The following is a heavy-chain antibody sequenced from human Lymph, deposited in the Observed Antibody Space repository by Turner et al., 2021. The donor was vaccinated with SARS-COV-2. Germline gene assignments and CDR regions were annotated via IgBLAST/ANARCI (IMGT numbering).Heavy chain of an antibody. J-gene: IGHJ6*02. CDR2: MSGSGGST. V-gene: IGHV3-23*01. CDR3: ANLYPTVAWEFPYAMDV. D-gene: IGHD3-16*01. CDR1: GFTFNNYA. Sequence: EVQLLESGGGLVQPGGSLRLSCAASGFTFNNYAMSWVRQAPGKGLEGVSTMSGSGGSTYYADSVKGRFTISRDKSKNTLYLQMKSLRAEDTAVYYCANLYPTVAWEFPYAMDVWGQGTTVTVSS.